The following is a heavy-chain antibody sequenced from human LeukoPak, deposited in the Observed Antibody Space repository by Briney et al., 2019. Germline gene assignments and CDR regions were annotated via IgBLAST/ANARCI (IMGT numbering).Heavy chain of an antibody. V-gene: IGHV7-4-1*02. Sequence: ASVKVSCKTSGYTFSSYTITWVRQAPEQGLEWMGWINTNTGNPTYAQGFTGRYVFSLDTSVSTAYLQISGLTADDTAVYFCGRDPRLGIRGYTYGYIDYWGQGTLVTVSS. CDR3: GRDPRLGIRGYTYGYIDY. D-gene: IGHD5-18*01. CDR2: INTNTGNP. CDR1: GYTFSSYT. J-gene: IGHJ4*02.